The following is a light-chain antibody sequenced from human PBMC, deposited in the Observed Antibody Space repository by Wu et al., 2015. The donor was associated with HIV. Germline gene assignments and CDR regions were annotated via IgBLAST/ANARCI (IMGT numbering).Light chain of an antibody. Sequence: EIVLTQSPATLSLSPGERAALSCRASQSISSMYLAWYQQKPGQAPRLLIYATSNRATGIPDRFSGSGSGTDFTLTISSLQPEDVATYYCQKYNTAPWTFGQGTKVEMK. CDR1: QSISSMY. CDR2: ATS. CDR3: QKYNTAPWT. J-gene: IGKJ1*01. V-gene: IGKV3D-20*02.